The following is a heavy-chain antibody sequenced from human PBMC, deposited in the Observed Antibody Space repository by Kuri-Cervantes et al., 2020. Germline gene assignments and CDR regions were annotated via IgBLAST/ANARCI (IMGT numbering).Heavy chain of an antibody. CDR3: ASGGTMIVMGY. V-gene: IGHV3-33*01. D-gene: IGHD3-22*01. Sequence: GGSLRLSCAASGFTFSSYGMHWVRQAPGKGLEWVAVIWYDGSNKYYADSVRGRFTISRDNSKNSLYLQMNSLRAEDTAVYYCASGGTMIVMGYWGQGTLVTVSS. CDR1: GFTFSSYG. CDR2: IWYDGSNK. J-gene: IGHJ4*02.